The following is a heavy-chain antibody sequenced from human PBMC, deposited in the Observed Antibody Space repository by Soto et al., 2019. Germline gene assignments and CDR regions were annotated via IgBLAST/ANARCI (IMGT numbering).Heavy chain of an antibody. CDR1: GFTFSSYA. V-gene: IGHV3-23*01. D-gene: IGHD3-3*01. CDR2: ISGSGGST. J-gene: IGHJ6*02. CDR3: AKARQPAQFVLEWLLSGGMDV. Sequence: EVQLLESGGGLVQPGGSLRLSCAASGFTFSSYAMSWVRQAPGKGLEWVSAISGSGGSTYYADSVKGRFTISRDNSKNTLYRQMNSLRAEDTAVYYCAKARQPAQFVLEWLLSGGMDVWGQGTTVTVSS.